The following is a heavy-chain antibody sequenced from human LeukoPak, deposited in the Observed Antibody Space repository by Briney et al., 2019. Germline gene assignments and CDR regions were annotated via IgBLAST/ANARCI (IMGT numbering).Heavy chain of an antibody. J-gene: IGHJ6*02. CDR1: GGSISSSNW. V-gene: IGHV4-4*02. CDR2: IYHSGST. Sequence: PSGTLSLTCAVSGGSISSSNWWSWVRQPPGKGLEWIGEIYHSGSTNYNPSLKSRVTISVDKSKNQFSLKLSSVTAADTAVYYCARSSRVRYFDWSYGMDVWGQGTTVTVSS. D-gene: IGHD3-9*01. CDR3: ARSSRVRYFDWSYGMDV.